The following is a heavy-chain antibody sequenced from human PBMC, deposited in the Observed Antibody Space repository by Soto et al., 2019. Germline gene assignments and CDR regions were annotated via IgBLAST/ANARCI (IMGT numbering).Heavy chain of an antibody. J-gene: IGHJ4*02. CDR3: AKAESSSMYYFAY. Sequence: EVQLLASGGGLVQPGGSLRLSCAASGFTFSSNAMSWVRQAPGKGLEWVSAISGSGGSTYYADSVKGRFTISRDNSKNTLFLQMNSLRAEDTAVYYCAKAESSSMYYFAYWGLGTLVTVSS. CDR1: GFTFSSNA. CDR2: ISGSGGST. V-gene: IGHV3-23*01. D-gene: IGHD6-13*01.